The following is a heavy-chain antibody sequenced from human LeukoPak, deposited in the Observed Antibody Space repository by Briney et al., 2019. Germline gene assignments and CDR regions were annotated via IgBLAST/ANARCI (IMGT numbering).Heavy chain of an antibody. V-gene: IGHV3-23*01. D-gene: IGHD1-26*01. J-gene: IGHJ4*02. CDR2: ISGSGGST. CDR3: AKDGSGSYYSFDY. CDR1: GFTFSSYA. Sequence: GGSLRLSCAASGFTFSSYAMSWVRQAPGKGLEWVSAISGSGGSTYYADSVKGRFTISRDNSKNTLYLQMNSLRAENTAVYYCAKDGSGSYYSFDYWGQGTLVTVSS.